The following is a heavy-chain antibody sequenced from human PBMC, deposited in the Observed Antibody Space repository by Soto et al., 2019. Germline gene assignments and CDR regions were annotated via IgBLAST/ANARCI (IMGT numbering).Heavy chain of an antibody. CDR3: AKDRGEEGLKFLEWFGGMDV. Sequence: GGSLRLSCAASGFSVSNYWMNWVRQAPGKGLVWVSHIKSDGTTSYADSVEGRFTVSRDDAKNTFYLQMNGLRAEDTAVYYCAKDRGEEGLKFLEWFGGMDVWGHGTTVTVSS. J-gene: IGHJ6*02. CDR1: GFSVSNYW. CDR2: IKSDGTT. V-gene: IGHV3-74*01. D-gene: IGHD3-3*01.